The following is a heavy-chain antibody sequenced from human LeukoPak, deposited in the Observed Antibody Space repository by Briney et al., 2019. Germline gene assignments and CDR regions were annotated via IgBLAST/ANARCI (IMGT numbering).Heavy chain of an antibody. CDR3: AVRYFDWFNRYYYGMDV. CDR1: GGSFSGYY. V-gene: IGHV4-34*01. D-gene: IGHD3-9*01. Sequence: SETPSHTCAVYGGSFSGYYWSWIRQPPGKGLEWIGEINHSGSTNYNPSLGSRVTISVDTSKNQFSLKLSSVTAADTAVYYCAVRYFDWFNRYYYGMDVWGQGTTVTVSS. CDR2: INHSGST. J-gene: IGHJ6*02.